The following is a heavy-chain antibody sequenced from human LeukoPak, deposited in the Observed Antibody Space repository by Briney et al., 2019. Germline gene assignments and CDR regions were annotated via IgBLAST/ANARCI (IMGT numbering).Heavy chain of an antibody. CDR1: GGSISSYY. J-gene: IGHJ4*02. CDR2: IYYSGST. D-gene: IGHD3-3*01. CDR3: ARANYDFWSGYYSPLDY. V-gene: IGHV4-59*12. Sequence: SETLSLTCTVSGGSISSYYWSWIRQPPGKGLEWIGYIYYSGSTNYNPSLKSRVTVSVDTSKNQFSLKLSSVTAADTAVYYCARANYDFWSGYYSPLDYWGQGTLVTVSS.